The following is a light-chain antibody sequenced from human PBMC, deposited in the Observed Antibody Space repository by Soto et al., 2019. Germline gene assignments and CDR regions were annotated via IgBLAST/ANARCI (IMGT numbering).Light chain of an antibody. J-gene: IGLJ2*01. CDR1: SSNIGAGYD. V-gene: IGLV1-40*01. CDR2: GNS. Sequence: QSALTQPASVSGSPGQSITISCTGSSSNIGAGYDVHWYQQLPGTAPKLLIYGNSNRPSGVPDRFSGSKSGTSASLAITGLQAEDEADYYCQSYDSSLSGSRVFGGGTKLTVL. CDR3: QSYDSSLSGSRV.